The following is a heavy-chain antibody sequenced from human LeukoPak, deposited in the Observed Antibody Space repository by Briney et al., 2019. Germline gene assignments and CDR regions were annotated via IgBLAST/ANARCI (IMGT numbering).Heavy chain of an antibody. J-gene: IGHJ4*02. CDR3: AKDQAQPDYDYGDSFFNY. V-gene: IGHV3-23*01. Sequence: GGSLRLSCTASGFTFSAYAMGWVRQAPGKELEWVSTVSSSGSGTYYADSVKGRFTISRDNSKNTLFLQMDSLRVEDTAIYYCAKDQAQPDYDYGDSFFNYWGQGTLVTVSS. D-gene: IGHD4-17*01. CDR1: GFTFSAYA. CDR2: VSSSGSGT.